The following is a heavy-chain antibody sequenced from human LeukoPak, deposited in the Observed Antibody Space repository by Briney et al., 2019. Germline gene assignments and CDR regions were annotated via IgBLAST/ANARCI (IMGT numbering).Heavy chain of an antibody. CDR2: IYYSGST. CDR3: ASLEPYSSSWYRASDNY. Sequence: SETLSLTCTVSGGSISSSSYYWGWIRQPPGKGLEWIGSIYYSGSTYYNPSLESRVTISVDTSKNQFSLKLSSVTAADTAVYYCASLEPYSSSWYRASDNYWGQGTLVTVSS. CDR1: GGSISSSSYY. V-gene: IGHV4-39*01. J-gene: IGHJ4*02. D-gene: IGHD6-13*01.